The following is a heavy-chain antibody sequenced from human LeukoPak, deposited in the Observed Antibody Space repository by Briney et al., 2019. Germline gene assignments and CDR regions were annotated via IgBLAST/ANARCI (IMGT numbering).Heavy chain of an antibody. CDR3: ARGASGPKDY. D-gene: IGHD1-26*01. Sequence: ASVKVSCKASGYTFTSYDMHWVRQAPGQGLEWMGIINPSGGSTRYAQKFQGRVTMTRDMPTSTVYMELSSLRSEDTAVYYCARGASGPKDYWGQGTLVTISS. CDR1: GYTFTSYD. J-gene: IGHJ4*02. V-gene: IGHV1-46*01. CDR2: INPSGGST.